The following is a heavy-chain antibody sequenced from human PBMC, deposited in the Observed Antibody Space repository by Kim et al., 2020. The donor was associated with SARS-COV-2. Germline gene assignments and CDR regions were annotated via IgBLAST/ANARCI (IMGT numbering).Heavy chain of an antibody. Sequence: GGSLRLSCAASGFTFSSYAMSWVRQAPGKGLEWVSAISGSGGSTYYADSVKGRFTISRDNSKNTLYLQMNSLRAEDTAVYYCGADLAQYYYYGMDVWGQGTTVAVSS. CDR1: GFTFSSYA. D-gene: IGHD6-19*01. V-gene: IGHV3-23*01. J-gene: IGHJ6*02. CDR3: GADLAQYYYYGMDV. CDR2: ISGSGGST.